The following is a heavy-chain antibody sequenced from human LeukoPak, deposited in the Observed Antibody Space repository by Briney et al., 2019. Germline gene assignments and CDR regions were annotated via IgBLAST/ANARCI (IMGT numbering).Heavy chain of an antibody. Sequence: SETLSLTCAVYGGSFSGYYWSWIRQPPGKGLEWIGEINHSGSTNYNPSLKSRVTISVDTSKNQFSLKLSSVTAADTAVYYCARHTRGVARNYYYYMDVWGKGTTVTISS. D-gene: IGHD3-10*01. V-gene: IGHV4-34*01. CDR3: ARHTRGVARNYYYYMDV. J-gene: IGHJ6*03. CDR1: GGSFSGYY. CDR2: INHSGST.